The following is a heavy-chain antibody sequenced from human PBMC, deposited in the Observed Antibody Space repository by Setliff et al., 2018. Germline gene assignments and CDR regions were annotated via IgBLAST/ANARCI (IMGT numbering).Heavy chain of an antibody. CDR3: ARGIRYGESGDGYFQD. J-gene: IGHJ1*01. Sequence: PGGSLRLSCAASGFPFRSYWMHWVRQVPGKGLMWVSRMDTDGSSRSYADSVKGRFTISRDNAKNTLYLQMNSLRAEDTAVYYCARGIRYGESGDGYFQDWGQGTLVTVSS. CDR1: GFPFRSYW. V-gene: IGHV3-74*01. CDR2: MDTDGSSR. D-gene: IGHD4-17*01.